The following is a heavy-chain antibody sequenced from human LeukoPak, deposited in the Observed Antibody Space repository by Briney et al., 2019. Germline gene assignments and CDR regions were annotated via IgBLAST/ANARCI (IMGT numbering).Heavy chain of an antibody. CDR1: GGSISSSIYY. Sequence: SETLSLTCIVSGGSISSSIYYWAWVRQPPGKGLEWIGTVFYNGATQYSPSLRSRVTISIDTSTNQFSLKLTSVTAADTAVYYCARVGSSRSGGYYYMDVWGKATTVTVSS. CDR2: VFYNGAT. D-gene: IGHD3-10*01. V-gene: IGHV4-39*07. CDR3: ARVGSSRSGGYYYMDV. J-gene: IGHJ6*03.